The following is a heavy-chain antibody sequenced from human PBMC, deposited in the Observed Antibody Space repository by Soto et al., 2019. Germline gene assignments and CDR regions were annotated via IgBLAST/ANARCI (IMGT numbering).Heavy chain of an antibody. CDR1: GFIFSAFG. Sequence: LRLSCAASGFIFSAFGIHWVRQAPGKGLEWVAFLSHDGSNKYYADSVRGRFTISRDNSKNTVYLQMNSLRPDDTAVYYCARDRDGGTYTYFDNWGQGTRVTVSS. CDR2: LSHDGSNK. V-gene: IGHV3-30*03. J-gene: IGHJ4*02. CDR3: ARDRDGGTYTYFDN. D-gene: IGHD1-26*01.